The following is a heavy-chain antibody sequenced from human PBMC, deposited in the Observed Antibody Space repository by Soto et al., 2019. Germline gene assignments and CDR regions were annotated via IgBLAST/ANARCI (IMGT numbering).Heavy chain of an antibody. CDR2: IYPGDSDT. Sequence: GEALTISCKVSGYSFTNYWIGWWRQMPGRCLELMGIIYPGDSDTRYSPSFQGRVTISADKSISTAYLQWTSLKASDTAMYYCARQVTGRPASYYYYGLDVWGQGTTVTVSS. CDR1: GYSFTNYW. J-gene: IGHJ6*02. V-gene: IGHV5-51*01. CDR3: ARQVTGRPASYYYYGLDV. D-gene: IGHD5-18*01.